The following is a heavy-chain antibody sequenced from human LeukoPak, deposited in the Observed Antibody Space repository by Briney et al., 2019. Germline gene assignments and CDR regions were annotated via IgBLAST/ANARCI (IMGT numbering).Heavy chain of an antibody. CDR1: GYTFTSNY. J-gene: IGHJ4*02. CDR2: IIPIFGTA. D-gene: IGHD1-26*01. Sequence: SVKVSCKASGYTFTSNYMHWVRQAPGQGLEWMGGIIPIFGTANYAQKFQGRVTITADESTSTAYMELSSLRSEDTAVYYCARDLGAARTNWGQGTLVTVSS. CDR3: ARDLGAARTN. V-gene: IGHV1-69*13.